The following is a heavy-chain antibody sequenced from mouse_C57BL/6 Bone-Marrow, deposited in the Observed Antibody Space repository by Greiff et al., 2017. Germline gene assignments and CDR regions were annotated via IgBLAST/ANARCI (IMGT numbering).Heavy chain of an antibody. CDR3: ARRRSTGGYAMDY. D-gene: IGHD1-1*01. J-gene: IGHJ4*01. CDR2: ISGGGGNT. Sequence: EVKLMESGGGLVKPGGSLKLSCAASGFTFSSYTMSWVRQTPETRLEWVATISGGGGNTYYPDSVKGRFTISRDNAKNTLYLQMSSLRSEDTALYYGARRRSTGGYAMDYWGQGTSVTVSS. CDR1: GFTFSSYT. V-gene: IGHV5-9*01.